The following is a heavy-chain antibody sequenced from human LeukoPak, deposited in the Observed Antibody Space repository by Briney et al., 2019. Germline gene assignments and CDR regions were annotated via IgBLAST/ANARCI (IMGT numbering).Heavy chain of an antibody. Sequence: GGSLRLSCAASGFTFDDYAIHWVRQPPGKGLEWVSGISWNSGSIGYADSVKGRFTISRDNAKNSLYLQMNSLRAEDTALYYCAKDTGYYYDSSNYWVWGQGTLVTVSS. D-gene: IGHD3-22*01. CDR3: AKDTGYYYDSSNYWV. CDR1: GFTFDDYA. J-gene: IGHJ4*02. V-gene: IGHV3-9*01. CDR2: ISWNSGSI.